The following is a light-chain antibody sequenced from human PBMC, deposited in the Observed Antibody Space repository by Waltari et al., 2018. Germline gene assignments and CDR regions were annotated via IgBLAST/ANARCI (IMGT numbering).Light chain of an antibody. Sequence: QSVLTQPPSVSGAPGQRVTIPCTGSGSNIGDGPDVPWYQQLPRAAPKLLIYGSTSRPLGVPDRFFGSTSGTSASLAITGLQAEDEADYYCQSYDTSLRVVFGGGTKLTVL. CDR3: QSYDTSLRVV. J-gene: IGLJ3*02. CDR1: GSNIGDGPD. V-gene: IGLV1-40*01. CDR2: GST.